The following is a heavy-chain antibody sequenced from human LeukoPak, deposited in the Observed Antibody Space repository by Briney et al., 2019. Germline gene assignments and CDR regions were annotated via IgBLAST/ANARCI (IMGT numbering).Heavy chain of an antibody. V-gene: IGHV4-61*02. CDR2: IYTSGST. J-gene: IGHJ4*02. Sequence: SETLSLTCTVSGGSICSGSYYWSWIRQPAGKGLEWIGRIYTSGSTNYNPSLKSRVTISVDTSKNQFSLKLSSVTAADTAVYYCARASRTSFDYWGQGTLVTVSS. CDR1: GGSICSGSYY. CDR3: ARASRTSFDY. D-gene: IGHD2-2*01.